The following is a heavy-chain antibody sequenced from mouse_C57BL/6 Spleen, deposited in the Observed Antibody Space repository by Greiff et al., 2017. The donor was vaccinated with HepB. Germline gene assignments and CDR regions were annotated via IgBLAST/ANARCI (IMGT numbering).Heavy chain of an antibody. D-gene: IGHD1-1*01. V-gene: IGHV1-81*01. J-gene: IGHJ2*01. Sequence: VKVVESGAELARPGASVKLSCKASGYTFTSYGISWVKQRTGQGLEWIGEIYPRSGNTYYNEKFKGKATLTADKSSSTAYMELRSLTSEDSAVYFCARSLYGSSTYYFDYWGQGTTLTVSS. CDR2: IYPRSGNT. CDR1: GYTFTSYG. CDR3: ARSLYGSSTYYFDY.